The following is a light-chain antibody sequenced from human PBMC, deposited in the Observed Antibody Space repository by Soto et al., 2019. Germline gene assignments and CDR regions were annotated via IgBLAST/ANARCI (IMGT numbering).Light chain of an antibody. CDR1: QSISYY. V-gene: IGKV1-39*01. Sequence: DIQMTQSPSSLSASVGDRVTITVRASQSISYYLNWYQQKQGRAPRLLIYSTSTLQSGVPSKFSGSASGTDFTLTISSLQPEDFATYYCQQSYSTPWTFGQGTKVDIK. CDR3: QQSYSTPWT. J-gene: IGKJ1*01. CDR2: STS.